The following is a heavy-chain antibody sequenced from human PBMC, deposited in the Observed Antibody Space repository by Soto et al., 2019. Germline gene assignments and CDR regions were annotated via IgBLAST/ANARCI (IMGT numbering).Heavy chain of an antibody. D-gene: IGHD5-12*01. CDR1: GYTFTSYY. Sequence: GASGKGSWKAPGYTFTSYYIQWGRQAPGQRVEWMGIINPSRGSTSYAQRFQGRVTMTRGTSTSTVYMELSSLRSEDTAVYYCARDSASVDIVATTQAIDYWGQGTLVTVSS. V-gene: IGHV1-46*03. CDR3: ARDSASVDIVATTQAIDY. CDR2: INPSRGST. J-gene: IGHJ4*02.